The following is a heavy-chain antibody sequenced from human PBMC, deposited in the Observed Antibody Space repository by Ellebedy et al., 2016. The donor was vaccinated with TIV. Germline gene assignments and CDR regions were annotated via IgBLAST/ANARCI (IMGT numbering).Heavy chain of an antibody. CDR1: GFTFNTYW. CDR3: TRGQGWIDY. CDR2: IHEDGSEK. J-gene: IGHJ4*02. Sequence: GGSLRLSXAGFGFTFNTYWMSWFRQAPGKGLEWVANIHEDGSEKYYVDSVKGRFIISRDNTKKSLSLQMNSLRAEDTAVYYCTRGQGWIDYWGQGTLVTVSS. V-gene: IGHV3-7*04. D-gene: IGHD6-19*01.